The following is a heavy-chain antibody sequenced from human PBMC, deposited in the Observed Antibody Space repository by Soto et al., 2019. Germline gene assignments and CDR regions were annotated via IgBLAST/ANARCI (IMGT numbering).Heavy chain of an antibody. V-gene: IGHV4-30-4*01. J-gene: IGHJ5*02. Sequence: LSLTCTVSGGSISSGAYYWSWIRQPPGKGLEWIGYIYYSGSTYYNPSLKSRGTISVDTSKNQFSLKLSSVTAADTAVYYCARLGGMTTVTPNWFDPWGQGTLVTVAS. CDR1: GGSISSGAYY. CDR2: IYYSGST. D-gene: IGHD4-17*01. CDR3: ARLGGMTTVTPNWFDP.